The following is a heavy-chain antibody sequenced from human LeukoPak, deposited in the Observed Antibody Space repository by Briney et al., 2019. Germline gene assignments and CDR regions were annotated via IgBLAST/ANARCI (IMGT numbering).Heavy chain of an antibody. D-gene: IGHD2-15*01. J-gene: IGHJ5*02. CDR2: INPSGGST. CDR1: GYTFTGYY. Sequence: ASVKVSCKASGYTFTGYYMHWVRQAPGQGLEWMGIINPSGGSTSYAQKFQGRVTMTRDMSTSTVYMELSSLRSEDTAVYYCARIYCSGGSCFDNWFDPWGQGTLVTVSS. CDR3: ARIYCSGGSCFDNWFDP. V-gene: IGHV1-46*01.